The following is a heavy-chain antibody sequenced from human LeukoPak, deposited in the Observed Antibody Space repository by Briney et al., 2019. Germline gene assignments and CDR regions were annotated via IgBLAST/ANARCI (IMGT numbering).Heavy chain of an antibody. V-gene: IGHV3-74*03. J-gene: IGHJ5*02. CDR2: INSDGSAT. CDR3: ERDYGA. D-gene: IGHD4/OR15-4a*01. CDR1: GFTFSRYW. Sequence: QPGGSLDLSCDSSGFTFSRYWMHWARQAPGKGLMWVSRINSDGSATTYADFVKGRFTISRDNAKNTVYLQMNSLRVDDTAIYYCERDYGAWGQGTLVTVSA.